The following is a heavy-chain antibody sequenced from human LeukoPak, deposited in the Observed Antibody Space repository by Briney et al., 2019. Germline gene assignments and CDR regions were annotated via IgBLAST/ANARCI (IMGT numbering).Heavy chain of an antibody. CDR1: GFPVSSKY. CDR3: ARAPGYCRGGTCYGDYYYGMDV. Sequence: GGSLRLLWAASGFPVSSKYKSWVRQAPGKGLEWVSVILSGGSTYYADSVKGRFTISRDNSKNTLYLQMNSLRAEDTAVYYCARAPGYCRGGTCYGDYYYGMDVWGQGTTVTVSS. J-gene: IGHJ6*02. CDR2: ILSGGST. V-gene: IGHV3-66*01. D-gene: IGHD2-15*01.